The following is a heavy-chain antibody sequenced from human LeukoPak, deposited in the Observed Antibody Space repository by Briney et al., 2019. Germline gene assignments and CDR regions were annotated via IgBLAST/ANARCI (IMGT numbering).Heavy chain of an antibody. J-gene: IGHJ5*02. D-gene: IGHD6-13*01. V-gene: IGHV3-23*01. CDR2: ISGSGGST. CDR1: GFTFSSYA. Sequence: GGSLRLYCAASGFTFSSYAMSWVRQASGKGLEWVSAISGSGGSTYYADSVKGRFTISRDNSKNTLYLQMNSLRAEDTAVYYCAKGGSSWYPNWFDPWGQGTLVTVSS. CDR3: AKGGSSWYPNWFDP.